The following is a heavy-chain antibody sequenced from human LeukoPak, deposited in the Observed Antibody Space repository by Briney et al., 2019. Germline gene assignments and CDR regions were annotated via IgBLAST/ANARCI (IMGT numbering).Heavy chain of an antibody. V-gene: IGHV3-7*01. CDR2: VKQDGSEK. J-gene: IGHJ5*02. CDR3: ARYHYGDHPFDP. CDR1: GFTFSSYW. D-gene: IGHD4-17*01. Sequence: GGSLRLSCAASGFTFSSYWMSWVRQAPGKGLEWVANVKQDGSEKKYMDSVEGRFTISRDNAKNSLYLQMNSLRAEDTAVYYCARYHYGDHPFDPWGQGTLVTVSS.